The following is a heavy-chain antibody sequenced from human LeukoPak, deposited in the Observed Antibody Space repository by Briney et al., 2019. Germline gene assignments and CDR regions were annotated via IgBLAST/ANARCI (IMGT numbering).Heavy chain of an antibody. Sequence: GSLRLSCAVSGFPFSDYAMTWVRQAPGKGLEWIGEINHSGSTNYNPSLKSRVTISVDTSKNQFSLKLSSVTAADTAVYYCARGGRFILTGYRAFDIWGQGTMVTVSS. CDR1: GFPFSDYA. V-gene: IGHV4-34*01. CDR2: INHSGST. J-gene: IGHJ3*02. D-gene: IGHD3-9*01. CDR3: ARGGRFILTGYRAFDI.